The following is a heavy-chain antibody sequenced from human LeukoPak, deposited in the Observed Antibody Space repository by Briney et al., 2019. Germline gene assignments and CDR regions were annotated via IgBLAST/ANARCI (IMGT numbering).Heavy chain of an antibody. J-gene: IGHJ6*02. CDR1: GFTFSSYA. CDR3: ARGDIVVVPAEGEAWYYYYGMDV. V-gene: IGHV3-30-3*01. CDR2: ISYDGSNK. D-gene: IGHD2-2*01. Sequence: GGSLRLSCAASGFTFSSYAMHWVRQAPGKGLEWVAVISYDGSNKYYADSVKGRFTISRDNSKNTLYLQMNSLRAEDTAVYYCARGDIVVVPAEGEAWYYYYGMDVWSQGTTVTVSS.